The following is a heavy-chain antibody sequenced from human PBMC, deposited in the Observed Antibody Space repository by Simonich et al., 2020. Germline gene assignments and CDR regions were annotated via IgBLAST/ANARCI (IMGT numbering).Heavy chain of an antibody. CDR1: GYTFTSYG. Sequence: QVQLLQSGAEVKKPGASVKVSCKASGYTFTSYGISWVRQAPGQGLEWMEWISAYNGNTNYEKKLQGRVTMTTDTSTSTAYMELRSLRSDDTAVYYCARASRGTWWYYYFDYWGQGTLVTVSS. CDR3: ARASRGTWWYYYFDY. CDR2: ISAYNGNT. V-gene: IGHV1-18*01. J-gene: IGHJ4*02. D-gene: IGHD2-15*01.